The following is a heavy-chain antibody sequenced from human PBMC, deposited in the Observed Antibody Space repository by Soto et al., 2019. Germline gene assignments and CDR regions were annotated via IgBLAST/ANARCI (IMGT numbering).Heavy chain of an antibody. CDR3: ASPSYSSSSVFWFDP. J-gene: IGHJ5*02. Sequence: SVKVSCKASGYTFTSYYMHWVRQAPGQGLEWMGGIIPIFGTANYAQKFQGRVTITADESTSTAYMELSSLRSEDTAVYYCASPSYSSSSVFWFDPWGQGTLVTVSS. V-gene: IGHV1-69*13. D-gene: IGHD6-6*01. CDR2: IIPIFGTA. CDR1: GYTFTSYY.